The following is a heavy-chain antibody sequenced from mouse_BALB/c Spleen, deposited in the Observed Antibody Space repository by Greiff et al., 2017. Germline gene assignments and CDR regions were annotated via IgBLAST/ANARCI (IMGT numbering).Heavy chain of an antibody. V-gene: IGHV1S41*01. Sequence: DLVKPGASVKLSCKASGYTFTSYWINWIKQRPGQGLEWIGRIAPGSGSTYYNEMFKGKATLTVDTSSSTAYIQLSSLSPEDSAVYFCARRDYGSSYHFDYWGQGTTLTVSS. D-gene: IGHD1-1*01. J-gene: IGHJ2*01. CDR2: IAPGSGST. CDR1: GYTFTSYW. CDR3: ARRDYGSSYHFDY.